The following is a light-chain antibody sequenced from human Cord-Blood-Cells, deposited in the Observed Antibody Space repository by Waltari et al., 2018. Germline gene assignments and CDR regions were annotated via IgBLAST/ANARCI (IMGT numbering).Light chain of an antibody. J-gene: IGKJ3*01. CDR2: AAS. CDR1: QSISSY. V-gene: IGKV1-39*01. CDR3: QQSYSTPFT. Sequence: DIQMTQSPSSLSASVGDRVTITCRASQSISSYLNWYQQKPGKAPKLLIYAASSLQSGVPSRFSGSGSGTDSTLTISSLQPEDFATYYCQQSYSTPFTFGPGTKMDIK.